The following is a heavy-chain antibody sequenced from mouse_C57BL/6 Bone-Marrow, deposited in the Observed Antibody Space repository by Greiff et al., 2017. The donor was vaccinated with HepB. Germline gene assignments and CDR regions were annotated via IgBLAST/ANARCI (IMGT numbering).Heavy chain of an antibody. J-gene: IGHJ1*03. CDR2: INPSTGGT. Sequence: VQLQQSGPELVKPGASVKISCKASGYSFTGYYMNWVKQSPEKSLEWIGVINPSTGGTTYNQKFKAKATLTVDKSSSTAYMQLKSLTSEDSAVYYCARLGVYDYDGYFDVWGTGTTVTVAS. CDR3: ARLGVYDYDGYFDV. V-gene: IGHV1-42*01. CDR1: GYSFTGYY. D-gene: IGHD2-4*01.